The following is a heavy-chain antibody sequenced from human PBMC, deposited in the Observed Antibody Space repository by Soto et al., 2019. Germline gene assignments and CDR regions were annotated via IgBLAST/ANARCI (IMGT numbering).Heavy chain of an antibody. CDR2: ISGSGGST. V-gene: IGHV3-23*01. CDR1: GFTFSSYA. J-gene: IGHJ6*03. D-gene: IGHD2-15*01. CDR3: AKDYRYCSGGSCYTYYYYYYMDV. Sequence: EVQLLESGGGLVQPGGSLRLSCAASGFTFSSYAMSWVRKAPGKGLEWVSAISGSGGSTYYADSVKGRSTISRDNSKNTLYLQMNSLRAEDTAVYYCAKDYRYCSGGSCYTYYYYYYMDVWGKGTTVTVSS.